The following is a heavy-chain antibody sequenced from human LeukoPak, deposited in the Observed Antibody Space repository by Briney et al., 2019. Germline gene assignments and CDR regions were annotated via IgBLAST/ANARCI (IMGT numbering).Heavy chain of an antibody. D-gene: IGHD4-17*01. CDR3: ARELYGDYVDY. V-gene: IGHV1-2*02. J-gene: IGHJ4*02. Sequence: ASVKVSCKASGYTFTGYYMHWLRQPPGQGLEWMGWINPNSGGTNYAQKFQGRVTMTRDTSISTAYMELSRLRSDDTAVYYCARELYGDYVDYWGQGTLVTVSS. CDR1: GYTFTGYY. CDR2: INPNSGGT.